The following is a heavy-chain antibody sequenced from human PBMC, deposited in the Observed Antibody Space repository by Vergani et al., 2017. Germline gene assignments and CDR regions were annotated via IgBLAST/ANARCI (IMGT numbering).Heavy chain of an antibody. D-gene: IGHD2-2*02. CDR3: ATIGYRRWGYYFDY. Sequence: QVKLQESGPGLLKPSQTLSLTCTVSGDSISSNNCWTLVRQPPGKGLEWIGEICHTEDTKYSPSLKSGVTVSVDESRNLFSLRLNSVTAADTAVYYCATIGYRRWGYYFDYWGQGILVTVSS. CDR2: ICHTEDT. CDR1: GDSISSNNC. V-gene: IGHV4-4*02. J-gene: IGHJ4*02.